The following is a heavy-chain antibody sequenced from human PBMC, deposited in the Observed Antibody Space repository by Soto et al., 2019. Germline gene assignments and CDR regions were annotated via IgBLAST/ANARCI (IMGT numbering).Heavy chain of an antibody. V-gene: IGHV4-59*08. CDR2: IYYSGST. J-gene: IGHJ4*02. Sequence: SETLSLTCTVSGGSISSYYWSWIRQPPGKGLEWIGYIYYSGSTNYNPSLKSRVTISVDTSKNQFSLKLSSVTAADTAVYYCARRYSYGHFDYWGQGTLVTVSS. D-gene: IGHD5-18*01. CDR3: ARRYSYGHFDY. CDR1: GGSISSYY.